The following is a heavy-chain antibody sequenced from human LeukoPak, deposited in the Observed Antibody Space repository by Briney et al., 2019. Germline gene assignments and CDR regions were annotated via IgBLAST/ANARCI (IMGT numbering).Heavy chain of an antibody. CDR1: GDSISTGSYY. CDR3: ARRRGYSYGKPIDY. Sequence: SETLSLTCTVSGDSISTGSYYWGWVRQSPGRGLEWIASIYYSGSTHYNPSLKSRVSISRDTSKNQFSLNQSSVTAADTAVYYCARRRGYSYGKPIDYWGQGTLVTVSS. D-gene: IGHD5-18*01. CDR2: IYYSGST. V-gene: IGHV4-39*07. J-gene: IGHJ4*02.